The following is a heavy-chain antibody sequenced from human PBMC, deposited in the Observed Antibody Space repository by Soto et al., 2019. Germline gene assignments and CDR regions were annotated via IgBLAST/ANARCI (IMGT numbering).Heavy chain of an antibody. J-gene: IGHJ4*02. V-gene: IGHV3-73*01. CDR3: TRPTGDDCTNGVCYTFR. CDR2: IRSKANSYAT. CDR1: GFTFSGSA. D-gene: IGHD2-8*01. Sequence: GGSLRLSCAASGFTFSGSAMHWVRQASGKGLEWVGRIRSKANSYATAYAASVKGRFTISRDDSKNTAYLQMNSLKTEDTAVYYCTRPTGDDCTNGVCYTFRWGQGTLVTVSS.